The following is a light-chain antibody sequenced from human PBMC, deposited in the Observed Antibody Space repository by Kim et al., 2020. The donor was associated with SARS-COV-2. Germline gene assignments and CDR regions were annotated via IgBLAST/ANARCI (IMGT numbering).Light chain of an antibody. Sequence: DIQMTQSPSSLSASVGDRVTITCRASQSISSYLNWYQQKPGKAPKLLIYAASSLQSGVPSRFSGSGSGTDFTLTISSLQPEDFATYYCQQGYCTPFAFGPGAKVDIK. CDR3: QQGYCTPFA. CDR1: QSISSY. V-gene: IGKV1-39*01. J-gene: IGKJ3*01. CDR2: AAS.